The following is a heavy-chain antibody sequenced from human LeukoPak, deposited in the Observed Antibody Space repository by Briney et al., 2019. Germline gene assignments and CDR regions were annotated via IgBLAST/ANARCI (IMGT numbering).Heavy chain of an antibody. V-gene: IGHV3-11*01. Sequence: GGSLRLSCAASGFTFTDYYVTWIRQAPGRGLKWVSYISSGGSTIYYADSVKGRFTISRDNAKNSLFLQMNSLRAEDTAVYYCARRRDYFDYWGQGTLVTVSS. CDR2: ISSGGSTI. J-gene: IGHJ4*02. CDR3: ARRRDYFDY. CDR1: GFTFTDYY.